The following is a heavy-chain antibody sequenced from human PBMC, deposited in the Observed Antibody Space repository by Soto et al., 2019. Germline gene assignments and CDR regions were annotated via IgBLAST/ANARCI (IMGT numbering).Heavy chain of an antibody. CDR3: ARPYGTTLANWFDP. V-gene: IGHV4-39*01. CDR2: IYYSGST. J-gene: IGHJ5*02. D-gene: IGHD4-17*01. CDR1: GGSISSSSYY. Sequence: PSETLSLTCAVSGGSISSSSYYWGWIRQPPGKGLEWIGSIYYSGSTYYNPSLKSRVTISVDTSKNQFSLKLSSVTAADTAVYYCARPYGTTLANWFDPWGQGTLVTVSS.